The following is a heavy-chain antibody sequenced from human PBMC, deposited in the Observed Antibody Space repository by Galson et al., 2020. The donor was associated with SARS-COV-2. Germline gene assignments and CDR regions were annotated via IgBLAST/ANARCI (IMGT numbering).Heavy chain of an antibody. V-gene: IGHV1-2*02. Sequence: ASVKVSCKASGFTFTDYYMNWVRQAPGQGLEWVGWINPYSGDTDQPQNFQGRVTMTSDTTINTAYMELSSLRSDDTAIYYCASGDYGVSWGQGTLITVSS. CDR2: INPYSGDT. D-gene: IGHD4-17*01. J-gene: IGHJ1*01. CDR3: ASGDYGVS. CDR1: GFTFTDYY.